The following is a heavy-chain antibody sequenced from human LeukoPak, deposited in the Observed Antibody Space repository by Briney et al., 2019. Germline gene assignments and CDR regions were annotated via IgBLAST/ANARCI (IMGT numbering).Heavy chain of an antibody. Sequence: ASVKVSCKASGYTFTSYGISWVRQAPGQGLEWMGWIGTHNGNTNYAQKFQGRVIMTTDTSTSTAYMELMSLRSEDTAVYYCARSSWANYYYYMDVWGKGTTVTVSS. CDR1: GYTFTSYG. D-gene: IGHD6-13*01. CDR2: IGTHNGNT. CDR3: ARSSWANYYYYMDV. J-gene: IGHJ6*03. V-gene: IGHV1-18*01.